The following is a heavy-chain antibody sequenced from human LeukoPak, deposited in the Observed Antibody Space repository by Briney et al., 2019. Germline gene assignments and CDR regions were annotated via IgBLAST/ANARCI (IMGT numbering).Heavy chain of an antibody. Sequence: GGSLRLSCAASGFTFSSTWMQWVRQGPGEGLLWVSRISSDERSTTYADSVKGRFTISRDNAKNTLYLQMNSLRAEDTAVYYCTTGYHYFDDWGQGTLVTVPS. CDR2: ISSDERST. CDR3: TTGYHYFDD. D-gene: IGHD1-1*01. J-gene: IGHJ4*02. V-gene: IGHV3-74*03. CDR1: GFTFSSTW.